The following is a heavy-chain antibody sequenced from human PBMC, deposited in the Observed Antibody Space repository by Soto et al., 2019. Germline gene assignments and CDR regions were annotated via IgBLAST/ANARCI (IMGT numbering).Heavy chain of an antibody. V-gene: IGHV3-21*06. CDR3: ARESEDLTSNFDY. J-gene: IGHJ4*02. Sequence: PGGSLRLSCAASGFTFTGYSMNWVRQAPGKGLEWVSSISSTTNYIYYEDSMKGRFTISRDNAKNSLYLEMNSLRAEDTAVYYCARESEDLTSNFDYWGQGTLVTVSS. CDR1: GFTFTGYS. CDR2: ISSTTNYI.